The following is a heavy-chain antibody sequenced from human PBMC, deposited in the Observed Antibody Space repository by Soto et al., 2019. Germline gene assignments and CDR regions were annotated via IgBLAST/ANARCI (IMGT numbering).Heavy chain of an antibody. CDR3: AGRYGDRFEH. V-gene: IGHV4-59*08. J-gene: IGHJ4*02. Sequence: QVQLQESGPGLVKPSETLSLTCTVSGGSISSYYWSWIRQPPGKGLEWIGYIYYSGNTNYNPSLQRPLPLSVDTSKNQISLAAGSVAGADTAGFFCAGRYGDRFEHWGQGTLVTVSS. CDR1: GGSISSYY. CDR2: IYYSGNT. D-gene: IGHD3-10*01.